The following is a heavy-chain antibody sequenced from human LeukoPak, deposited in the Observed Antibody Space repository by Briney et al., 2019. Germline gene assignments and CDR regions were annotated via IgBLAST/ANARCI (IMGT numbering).Heavy chain of an antibody. J-gene: IGHJ6*02. D-gene: IGHD2-15*01. CDR3: ARDPVVAALTWYYGMDV. CDR2: IYSGGTT. V-gene: IGHV3-66*01. Sequence: PGGSLRLSCAASGFTVSSNYMSWVRQAPGKGLEWVSVIYSGGTTYYADSVKGRFTISRDNSKNTLYLQMNSLRAEDTAVYYCARDPVVAALTWYYGMDVWGQGTTVTVSS. CDR1: GFTVSSNY.